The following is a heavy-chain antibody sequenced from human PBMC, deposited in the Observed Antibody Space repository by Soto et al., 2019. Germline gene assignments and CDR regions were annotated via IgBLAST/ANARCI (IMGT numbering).Heavy chain of an antibody. V-gene: IGHV4-4*02. CDR2: IYHSGNT. Sequence: SETLSLTCAVSGGSISSSDWWSWVRQPPGKGLEWIGEIYHSGNTNYNPSLKSRVTIAVDKSRNQFSLKLSSVTAADTAVYYCARRWGEGRVDYWGQGTLVTVSS. CDR1: GGSISSSDW. J-gene: IGHJ4*02. D-gene: IGHD3-10*01. CDR3: ARRWGEGRVDY.